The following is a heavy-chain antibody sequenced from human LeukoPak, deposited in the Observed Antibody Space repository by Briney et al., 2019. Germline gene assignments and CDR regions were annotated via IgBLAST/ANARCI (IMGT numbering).Heavy chain of an antibody. CDR3: AREGDGYNSIDY. J-gene: IGHJ4*02. D-gene: IGHD5-24*01. CDR1: GFTFSSYA. CDR2: IKQDGSEK. V-gene: IGHV3-7*01. Sequence: GGSLRLSCAASGFTFSSYAMSWVRQAPGKGLEWVANIKQDGSEKYYVDSVKGRFTISRDNAKNSLYLQMNSLRAEDTAVYYCAREGDGYNSIDYWGQGTLVTVSS.